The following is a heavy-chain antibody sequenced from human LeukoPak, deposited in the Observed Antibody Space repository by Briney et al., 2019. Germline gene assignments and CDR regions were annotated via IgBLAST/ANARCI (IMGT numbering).Heavy chain of an antibody. Sequence: GASVTVSCTASGYTFTIFGISWVRQAPGQGLECMGWINAYNGNTKYALKVQDRVTMTTNTSTSTAYLELRSMRSDDTAIYYCSREIYGRFDYWGQGTLVTVSS. CDR2: INAYNGNT. CDR3: SREIYGRFDY. J-gene: IGHJ4*02. CDR1: GYTFTIFG. V-gene: IGHV1-18*01. D-gene: IGHD4-17*01.